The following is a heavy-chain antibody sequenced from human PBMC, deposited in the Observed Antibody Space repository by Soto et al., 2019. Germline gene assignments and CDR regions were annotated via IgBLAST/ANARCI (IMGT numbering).Heavy chain of an antibody. CDR3: ARERWVERWYYYYMDV. CDR2: INQDGSEK. V-gene: IGHV3-7*01. CDR1: GFTFSPHW. D-gene: IGHD3-16*01. Sequence: GGSLRLSCAASGFTFSPHWMSWVRQAPGKGLEWVANINQDGSEKHYANSVKGRFTISRDNSKNTLYLQMGSLRAEDMAVYYCARERWVERWYYYYMDVWGKGTTVTVSS. J-gene: IGHJ6*03.